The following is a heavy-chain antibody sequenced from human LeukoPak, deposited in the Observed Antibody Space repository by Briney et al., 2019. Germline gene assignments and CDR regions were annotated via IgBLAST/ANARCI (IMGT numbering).Heavy chain of an antibody. V-gene: IGHV5-51*01. CDR3: ARSRDSFYYFDY. J-gene: IGHJ4*02. CDR2: IYPGDSDT. Sequence: GESLKISRKGSGYSFTSYWIGWVRQMPGKGLEWMGIIYPGDSDTRYSRSFQGQVTISADKSISTAYLQWSSLKAPDTAMYYCARSRDSFYYFDYWGQGTLVTVSS. CDR1: GYSFTSYW. D-gene: IGHD3-22*01.